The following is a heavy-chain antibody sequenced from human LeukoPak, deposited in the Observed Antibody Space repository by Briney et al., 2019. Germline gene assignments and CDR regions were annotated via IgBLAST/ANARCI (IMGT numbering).Heavy chain of an antibody. CDR1: GVSISSYY. Sequence: SETLSVTCTVSGVSISSYYWSWIRQPAGKGLEWIGRIYTSGSTNYNPSLNSRVTISVDKSKNHLSLNLSSVTVADTAVYYCARDWRYCSGGSCSYYFDYWGQGALVTVSS. CDR3: ARDWRYCSGGSCSYYFDY. CDR2: IYTSGST. J-gene: IGHJ4*02. D-gene: IGHD2-15*01. V-gene: IGHV4-4*07.